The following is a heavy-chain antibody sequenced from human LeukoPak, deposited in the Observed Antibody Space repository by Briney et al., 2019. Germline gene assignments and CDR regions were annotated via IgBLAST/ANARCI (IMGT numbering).Heavy chain of an antibody. CDR2: IYTSGST. CDR3: VRGYSSGWYDY. Sequence: SETLSLTCTVSGGSISTYYWNWIRQPAGKGLEWIGRIYTSGSTDYNPSLKSRVTMSLDTSKNQFSLKLSSVTAADTAVYYCVRGYSSGWYDYWGQGTLVTVSS. CDR1: GGSISTYY. D-gene: IGHD6-19*01. J-gene: IGHJ4*02. V-gene: IGHV4-4*07.